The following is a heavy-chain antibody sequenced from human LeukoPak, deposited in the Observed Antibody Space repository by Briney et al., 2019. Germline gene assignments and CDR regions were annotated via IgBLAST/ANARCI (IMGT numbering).Heavy chain of an antibody. D-gene: IGHD7-27*01. Sequence: ASVKVSCKASGGTFSSYAISWVRQAPGQGLEWMGGIIPIFGTAKYAQKFQGRVTITADKSTSTAYMELSSLRSEDTAVYYCARSWGSHYYGMDVWGKGTTVTVSS. V-gene: IGHV1-69*06. J-gene: IGHJ6*04. CDR2: IIPIFGTA. CDR1: GGTFSSYA. CDR3: ARSWGSHYYGMDV.